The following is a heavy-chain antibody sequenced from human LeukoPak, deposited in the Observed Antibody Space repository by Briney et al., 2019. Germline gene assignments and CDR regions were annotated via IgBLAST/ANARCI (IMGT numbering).Heavy chain of an antibody. Sequence: PSETLSLTCTVSGGSISGYYWSWIPQPPGKGLQFIGYIHYTGSTNYNPSLESRVTLSVDTSKNQFSLKLRSVTAADTAVYYCARLSKDTVVLPAAMAHYFDYWGQGTLVTVSS. J-gene: IGHJ4*02. CDR3: ARLSKDTVVLPAAMAHYFDY. CDR1: GGSISGYY. V-gene: IGHV4-59*08. D-gene: IGHD2-2*01. CDR2: IHYTGST.